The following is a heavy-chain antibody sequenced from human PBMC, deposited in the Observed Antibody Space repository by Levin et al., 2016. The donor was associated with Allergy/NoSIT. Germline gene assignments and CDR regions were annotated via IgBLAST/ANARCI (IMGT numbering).Heavy chain of an antibody. V-gene: IGHV4-30-4*01. J-gene: IGHJ6*03. CDR1: GGSISSGDYY. CDR3: ARASCSSTSCYYQEDYYYYYYMDV. Sequence: SETLSLTCTVSGGSISSGDYYWSWIRQPPGKGLEWIGYIYYSGSTYYNPSLKSRVTISVDTSKNQFSLKLSSVTAADTAVYYCARASCSSTSCYYQEDYYYYYYMDVWGKGTTVTVSS. D-gene: IGHD2-2*01. CDR2: IYYSGST.